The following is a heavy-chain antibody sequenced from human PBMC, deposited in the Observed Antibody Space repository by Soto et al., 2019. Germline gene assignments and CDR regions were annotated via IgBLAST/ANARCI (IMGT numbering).Heavy chain of an antibody. CDR3: ARLRDGYNHVNFDY. CDR1: GGSISSSGHY. D-gene: IGHD5-12*01. CDR2: IFYTGHT. Sequence: QVQLQESGPGLVKPSQTLSLTCTVSGGSISSSGHYWSWIRQHPGKGLEWIGYIFYTGHTYYNPSLKSRLVISVDTSKKPFSLELSSVTAADTALYYCARLRDGYNHVNFDYWGQGTLVTVSS. J-gene: IGHJ4*02. V-gene: IGHV4-31*03.